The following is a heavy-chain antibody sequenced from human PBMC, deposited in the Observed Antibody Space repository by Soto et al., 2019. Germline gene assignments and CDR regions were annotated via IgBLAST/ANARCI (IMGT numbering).Heavy chain of an antibody. CDR2: IDPSDSYT. V-gene: IGHV5-10-1*01. J-gene: IGHJ4*02. Sequence: PGESLKISCKGSGYSFTSYWISWVRQMPGKGLEWMGRIDPSDSYTNYSPSFQGHVTISADKSINTAYLQWSSLKASDTAIFYCARQVFDDFWSGKDNYFDYWGQGTRVTVSS. CDR1: GYSFTSYW. CDR3: ARQVFDDFWSGKDNYFDY. D-gene: IGHD3-3*01.